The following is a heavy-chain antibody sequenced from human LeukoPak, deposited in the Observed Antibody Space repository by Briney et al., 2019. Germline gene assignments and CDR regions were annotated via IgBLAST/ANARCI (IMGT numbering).Heavy chain of an antibody. J-gene: IGHJ4*02. D-gene: IGHD6-13*01. CDR3: ARAIGSSWGKVDY. CDR1: GFTFSSYW. V-gene: IGHV3-74*01. CDR2: IKTDGSRT. Sequence: HPGGSLRLSCAASGFTFSSYWMHWVRQAPGKGLVWVSRIKTDGSRTNYADSVKGRFTISRDNAKNTVYLEMNSLRSEDTAVYYCARAIGSSWGKVDYWGQGTLVTVSS.